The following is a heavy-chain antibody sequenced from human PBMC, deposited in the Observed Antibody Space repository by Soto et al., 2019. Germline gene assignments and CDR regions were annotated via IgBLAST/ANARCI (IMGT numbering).Heavy chain of an antibody. Sequence: QVQLQESGPGLVKPSETLSLTCTVSGGSISSYYWSWIRQPPGKGLEWIGYIYYSGSTNYNPSLKSRVTISVDTSKNQFSLKLSSVTAADTAVYYCARSGLLSGGVKENDYWGQGTLVTVSS. D-gene: IGHD3-16*01. CDR1: GGSISSYY. CDR3: ARSGLLSGGVKENDY. CDR2: IYYSGST. J-gene: IGHJ4*02. V-gene: IGHV4-59*01.